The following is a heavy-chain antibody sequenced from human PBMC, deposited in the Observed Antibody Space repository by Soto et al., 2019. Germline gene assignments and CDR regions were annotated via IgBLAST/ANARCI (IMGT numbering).Heavy chain of an antibody. CDR1: GYSFTSYW. V-gene: IGHV5-10-1*01. D-gene: IGHD6-19*01. CDR3: ARIGHRSGWFHYYYYYGMDV. Sequence: GESLKISCKGSGYSFTSYWISWVRQMPGKGLEWMGRIDPSDSYTNYSPSFQGHVTISADKSISTAYLQWSSLKASDTAMYYCARIGHRSGWFHYYYYYGMDVWGQGTTVTVSS. J-gene: IGHJ6*02. CDR2: IDPSDSYT.